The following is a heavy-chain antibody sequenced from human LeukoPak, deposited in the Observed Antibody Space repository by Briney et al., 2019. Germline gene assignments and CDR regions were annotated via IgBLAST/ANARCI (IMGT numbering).Heavy chain of an antibody. CDR1: GGTFSSYA. V-gene: IGHV1-69*13. CDR3: ARTQRQTYWSGYAWFDP. Sequence: SVKVSCKASGGTFSSYAISWVRQAPGQGLEWMRGIIPIFGTANYAQKFQGRVTITADESTSTAYMELSSLRSEDTAVYYCARTQRQTYWSGYAWFDPWGQGTLVTVSS. J-gene: IGHJ5*02. D-gene: IGHD3-3*01. CDR2: IIPIFGTA.